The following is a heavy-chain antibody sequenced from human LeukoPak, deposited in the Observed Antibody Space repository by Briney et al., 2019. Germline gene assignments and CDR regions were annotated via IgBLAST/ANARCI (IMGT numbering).Heavy chain of an antibody. J-gene: IGHJ4*02. Sequence: GGSLRLSCAASGFTFRSYPMTWVRQAPGKGLEWVSSISGSASGIYYADSVKGRLTISRDNSNNTVYLQMNSLRAEDTAVYYCARVYCGGDCYFDYWGQGTLVTVSS. CDR1: GFTFRSYP. V-gene: IGHV3-23*01. CDR2: ISGSASGI. CDR3: ARVYCGGDCYFDY. D-gene: IGHD2-21*02.